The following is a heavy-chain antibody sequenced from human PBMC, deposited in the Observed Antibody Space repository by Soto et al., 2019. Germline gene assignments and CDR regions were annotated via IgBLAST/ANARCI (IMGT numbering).Heavy chain of an antibody. CDR3: ARGGVTGTTEGYFQH. V-gene: IGHV4-31*03. Sequence: SETLSLTCTVSGGSISSGGYYWSWIRQHPGKGLEWIGYIYYSGSTYYNPSLKSRVTISVDTSKNQFSLKLSSVTAADTAVYYCARGGVTGTTEGYFQHWGQGTLVTVSS. CDR1: GGSISSGGYY. CDR2: IYYSGST. D-gene: IGHD1-7*01. J-gene: IGHJ1*01.